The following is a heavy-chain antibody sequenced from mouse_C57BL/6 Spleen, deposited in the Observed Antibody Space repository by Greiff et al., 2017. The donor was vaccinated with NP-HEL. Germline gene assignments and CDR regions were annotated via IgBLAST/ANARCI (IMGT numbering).Heavy chain of an antibody. CDR3: ARSGIAWFAY. CDR1: GYAFSSYW. V-gene: IGHV1-80*01. CDR2: IYPGDGDT. D-gene: IGHD1-1*01. Sequence: VKLQESGAELVKPGASVKISCKASGYAFSSYWMNWVKQRPGKGLEWIGQIYPGDGDTNYNGKFKGKATLTADKSSSTAYMQLSSLTSEDSAVYFCARSGIAWFAYWGQGTLVTVSA. J-gene: IGHJ3*01.